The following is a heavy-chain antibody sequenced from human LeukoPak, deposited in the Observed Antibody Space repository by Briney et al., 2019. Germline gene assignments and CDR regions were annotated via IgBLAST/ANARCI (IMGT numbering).Heavy chain of an antibody. D-gene: IGHD6-13*01. J-gene: IGHJ4*02. CDR2: INHSGST. CDR1: GGSFSGYY. V-gene: IGHV4-34*01. Sequence: PSETLSLTCAVYGGSFSGYYWSWIRQPPGKGLEWIGEINHSGSTNYNPSLKSRVTISVDTSKNQFSLKLSSVTAADTAVYYRARGGSSSPLDYWGQGTLVTVSS. CDR3: ARGGSSSPLDY.